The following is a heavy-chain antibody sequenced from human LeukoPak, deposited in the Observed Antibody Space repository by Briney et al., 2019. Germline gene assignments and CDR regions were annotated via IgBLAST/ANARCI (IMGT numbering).Heavy chain of an antibody. Sequence: GSLRLSCAASGFTFSSYSMNWVRQPPGKGLEWIGEINHSGSTNYNPALKSRVTISVDTSKNQFSLKLSSVTAADTAVYYCARVRGSGYSYGSYYFDYWGQGTLVTVSS. J-gene: IGHJ4*02. D-gene: IGHD5-18*01. CDR3: ARVRGSGYSYGSYYFDY. CDR2: INHSGST. CDR1: GFTFSSYS. V-gene: IGHV4-34*01.